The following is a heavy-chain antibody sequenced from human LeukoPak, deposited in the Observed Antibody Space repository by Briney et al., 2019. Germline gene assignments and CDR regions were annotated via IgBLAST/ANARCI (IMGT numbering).Heavy chain of an antibody. CDR3: ARVSLPTYDYGASQLIDY. J-gene: IGHJ4*02. CDR2: ISYDGSNK. CDR1: GFTFSSYA. D-gene: IGHD4-17*01. V-gene: IGHV3-30-3*01. Sequence: PGRSLRLSCAASGFTFSSYAMHWVRQAPGKGLEWVAVISYDGSNKYYADSAKGRFTISRDNSKNTLYLQMNSLRAEDTAVYYCARVSLPTYDYGASQLIDYWGQGTLVTVSS.